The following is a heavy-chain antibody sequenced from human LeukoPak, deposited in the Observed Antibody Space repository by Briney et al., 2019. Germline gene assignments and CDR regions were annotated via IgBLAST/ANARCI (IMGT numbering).Heavy chain of an antibody. Sequence: GGSLRLSCAASGFTFSSYSMNWVRQAPGKGLEWVSSISSSRSYIYYADSVKGRFTISRDNAKNSLYLQMNSLRAEDTAVYYCARKEGIAADFDYWGQGTLVTVSS. CDR2: ISSSRSYI. V-gene: IGHV3-21*01. CDR1: GFTFSSYS. J-gene: IGHJ4*02. CDR3: ARKEGIAADFDY. D-gene: IGHD6-13*01.